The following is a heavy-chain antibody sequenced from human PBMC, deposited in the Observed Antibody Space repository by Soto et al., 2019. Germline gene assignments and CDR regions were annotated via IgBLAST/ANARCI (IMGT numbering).Heavy chain of an antibody. CDR3: ARAGRWLVHN. D-gene: IGHD6-19*01. Sequence: QVQLQQWGAGLLKPSETLSLTCAVYGGSFSGYYWSWIRQPPVKGLEWIGEINHSGSTNYNPSLKSRVTISVDTSKNQFSPKLSSVTAADTAVYYCARAGRWLVHNCGQGTLVTVSS. J-gene: IGHJ4*02. CDR2: INHSGST. CDR1: GGSFSGYY. V-gene: IGHV4-34*01.